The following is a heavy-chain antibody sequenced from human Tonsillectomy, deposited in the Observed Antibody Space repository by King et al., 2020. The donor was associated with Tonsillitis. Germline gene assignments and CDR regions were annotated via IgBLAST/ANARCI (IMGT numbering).Heavy chain of an antibody. J-gene: IGHJ6*03. CDR3: ARGRVYYGSGSYRGGAGYYYYMDV. V-gene: IGHV4-34*01. Sequence: VQLQQWGAGLLKPSETLSLTCAVYGGSFSGYYWSWIRQPPGKGLEWIGEINHSGSTNYNPSLKSRVTISLDTSKNQFSLKLNSVTAADTAVYYYARGRVYYGSGSYRGGAGYYYYMDVWGKGTTVTVSS. CDR2: INHSGST. CDR1: GGSFSGYY. D-gene: IGHD3-10*01.